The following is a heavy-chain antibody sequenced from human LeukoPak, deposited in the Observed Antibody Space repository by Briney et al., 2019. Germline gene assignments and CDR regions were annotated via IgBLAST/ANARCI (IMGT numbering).Heavy chain of an antibody. V-gene: IGHV4-59*08. CDR1: GGSISSYY. Sequence: TSETLSLTCTVSGGSISSYYWAWIRQPPGKGLEWIGYIYYSGSTNYNPSLKSRVTISVDTSKNQFSLKLSSVTAADTAVHYCARRPRYCSGGSCYFDYWGQGTLVTVSS. D-gene: IGHD2-15*01. J-gene: IGHJ4*02. CDR3: ARRPRYCSGGSCYFDY. CDR2: IYYSGST.